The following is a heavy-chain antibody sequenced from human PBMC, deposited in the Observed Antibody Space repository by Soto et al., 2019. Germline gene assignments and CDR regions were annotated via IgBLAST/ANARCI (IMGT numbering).Heavy chain of an antibody. V-gene: IGHV1-69*01. J-gene: IGHJ6*02. Sequence: VQSGPEVKKPGSSVRVSCKASGGSFPDFAVSWVRQAPGKGLEWMGGIIPLSTTANYAQRFQSRVRITADVSTSTAYMDVTSRTYDDTAVYYCAITPGGSHHALYFMDIWGQGTTVTVSS. CDR1: GGSFPDFA. D-gene: IGHD1-26*01. CDR3: AITPGGSHHALYFMDI. CDR2: IIPLSTTA.